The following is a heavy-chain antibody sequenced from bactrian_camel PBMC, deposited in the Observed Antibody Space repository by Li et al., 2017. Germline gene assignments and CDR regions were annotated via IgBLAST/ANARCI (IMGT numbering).Heavy chain of an antibody. CDR2: IFVDGINT. J-gene: IGHJ4*01. V-gene: IGHV3-2*01. Sequence: VQLVESGGGLVQPGGSLRLSCALSGFTFGTYYITWVRQAPGKGLEWVSTIFVDGINTWYSDPVKGRFTISKDNAKSTVYLQMNNLQFEDTAMYYCANLGSGIARLWGQGTQVTVS. CDR1: GFTFGTYY. CDR3: ANLGSGIARL. D-gene: IGHD1*01.